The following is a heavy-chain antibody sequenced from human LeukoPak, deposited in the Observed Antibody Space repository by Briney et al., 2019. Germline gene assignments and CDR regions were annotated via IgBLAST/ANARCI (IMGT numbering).Heavy chain of an antibody. Sequence: SVKVSCKASGGTFSSYAISWVRQAPGQGLERMGRIIPILGIANYAQKFQGRVTIAADKSTSTAYMELSSLRSEDTAVYYCARGKSCGYRGEYFQHWGQGTLVTVSS. CDR2: IIPILGIA. CDR1: GGTFSSYA. J-gene: IGHJ1*01. D-gene: IGHD5-18*01. CDR3: ARGKSCGYRGEYFQH. V-gene: IGHV1-69*04.